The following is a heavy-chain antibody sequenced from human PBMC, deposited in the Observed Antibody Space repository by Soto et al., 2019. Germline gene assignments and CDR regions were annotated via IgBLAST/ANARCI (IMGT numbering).Heavy chain of an antibody. D-gene: IGHD2-15*01. CDR1: GYTFTSYD. J-gene: IGHJ6*03. V-gene: IGHV1-8*01. Sequence: GASVKVSCKASGYTFTSYDINWVRQATGQGLEWMGWMNPNSGNTGYAQKFQGRVTMTRNTSISTAYMELSSLRSEDTAVYYCARGAANTYYYYYMDVWGKGTTVTVSS. CDR3: ARGAANTYYYYYMDV. CDR2: MNPNSGNT.